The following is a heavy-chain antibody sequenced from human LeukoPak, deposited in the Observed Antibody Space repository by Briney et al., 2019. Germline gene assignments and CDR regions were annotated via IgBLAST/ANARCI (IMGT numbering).Heavy chain of an antibody. D-gene: IGHD5-24*01. CDR3: ARAGRDGYNSGDFYFDY. V-gene: IGHV4-30-2*01. J-gene: IGHJ4*02. CDR1: GGSISSGGYS. CDR2: IYHSGST. Sequence: SETLSLTCAVSGGSISSGGYSWSWIRQPPGKGLEWIGYIYHSGSTYYNPSLKSRVTISVDRSKNQLSLKLSSVTAADTAVYYCARAGRDGYNSGDFYFDYWGQGTLVTVSS.